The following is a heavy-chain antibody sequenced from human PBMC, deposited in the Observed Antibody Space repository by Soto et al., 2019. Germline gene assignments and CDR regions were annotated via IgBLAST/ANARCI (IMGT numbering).Heavy chain of an antibody. CDR3: ARDRGYDAHDYYYNAMDV. J-gene: IGHJ6*02. CDR2: IRGFSPYT. D-gene: IGHD3-10*01. Sequence: GSLIVTWLSSGIPFRTYTMNWVRQAPGKGLEWVPGIRGFSPYTFYAESVKGRFTISRDNAKNSLYLQMNSLRAEDTAVYYCARDRGYDAHDYYYNAMDVWGQGTTVTVSS. CDR1: GIPFRTYT. V-gene: IGHV3-21*01.